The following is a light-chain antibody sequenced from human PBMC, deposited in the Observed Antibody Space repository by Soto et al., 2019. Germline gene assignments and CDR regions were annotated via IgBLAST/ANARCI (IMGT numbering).Light chain of an antibody. CDR3: ATWDDSLSGYVV. J-gene: IGLJ2*01. Sequence: QSVLTQPPSASGTPGQRVTISCSGSNSNIGSYYVYWYQQFPGTAPKLLIYRNNQRPSGVPDRFSGSKSGTSASLAISGLRSEDEADYYCATWDDSLSGYVVLGGGTKVTVL. CDR1: NSNIGSYY. V-gene: IGLV1-47*01. CDR2: RNN.